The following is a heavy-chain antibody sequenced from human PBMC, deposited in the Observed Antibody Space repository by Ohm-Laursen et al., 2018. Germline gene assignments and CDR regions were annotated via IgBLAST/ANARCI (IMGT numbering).Heavy chain of an antibody. CDR2: ISGSGGST. J-gene: IGHJ4*02. V-gene: IGHV3-23*01. Sequence: GSLRLSCSASGFTFSSYAMSWVRQAPGKGLEWVSAISGSGGSTYYADSVKGRFTISRDNSKNSLYLQMNSLRAEDTAVYYCVRDRRGGSIELRAGGQGALVTVSS. CDR1: GFTFSSYA. CDR3: VRDRRGGSIELRA. D-gene: IGHD6-6*01.